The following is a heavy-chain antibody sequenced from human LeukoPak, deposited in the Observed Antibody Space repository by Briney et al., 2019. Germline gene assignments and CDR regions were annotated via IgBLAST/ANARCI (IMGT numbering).Heavy chain of an antibody. V-gene: IGHV3-21*01. CDR3: ARDPIQLWLFDY. CDR2: ISSSSSYI. Sequence: MAGGSLRLSCAASGFTFSSYSMNWVRQAPGKGLEWVSSISSSSSYIYYADSVKGRFTISRDNAKNSLYLQMYSLRAEDTAVYYCARDPIQLWLFDYWGQGTLVTVSS. D-gene: IGHD5-18*01. CDR1: GFTFSSYS. J-gene: IGHJ4*02.